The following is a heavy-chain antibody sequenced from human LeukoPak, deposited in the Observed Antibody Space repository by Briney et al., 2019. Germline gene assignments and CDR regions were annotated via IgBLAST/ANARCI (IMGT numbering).Heavy chain of an antibody. Sequence: ASVKVSCKASGGTFGSYAISWVRQAPGQGLEWMGGIIPIFGTANYAQKFQGRVTITADESTSTAYMELSSLRSEDTAVYYCARGGPYDYVWGSYRPDFDYWGQGTLVTVSS. D-gene: IGHD3-16*02. V-gene: IGHV1-69*13. CDR1: GGTFGSYA. J-gene: IGHJ4*02. CDR3: ARGGPYDYVWGSYRPDFDY. CDR2: IIPIFGTA.